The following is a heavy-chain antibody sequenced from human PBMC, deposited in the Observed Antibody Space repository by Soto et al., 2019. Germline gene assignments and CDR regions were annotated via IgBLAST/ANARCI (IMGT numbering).Heavy chain of an antibody. Sequence: QVQLVESGGGVVQPGRSLRLSCAASGFTFSSYGMHWVRQAPGKGLEWVAVISYDGSNKYYADSVKGRFTISRDNSKNTLYLQMNSLRAEDTAVYYCAAGLVVAATGGDHWGQGTLVTVSS. CDR3: AAGLVVAATGGDH. J-gene: IGHJ4*02. V-gene: IGHV3-30*03. CDR2: ISYDGSNK. CDR1: GFTFSSYG. D-gene: IGHD2-15*01.